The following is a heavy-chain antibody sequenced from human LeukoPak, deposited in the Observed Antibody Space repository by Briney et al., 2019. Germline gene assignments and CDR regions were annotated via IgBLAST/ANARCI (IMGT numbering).Heavy chain of an antibody. J-gene: IGHJ4*02. Sequence: GGSLRLSCAASGFTVSNNYMSWVRQAPGKGLEWVSVIYSGGSTYYANSVKGRFTISRDTSKNTLSLQMNSLRAEDTAVYYCASLSLGHYWGQGTLVTVSS. CDR1: GFTVSNNY. V-gene: IGHV3-53*01. D-gene: IGHD6-6*01. CDR2: IYSGGST. CDR3: ASLSLGHY.